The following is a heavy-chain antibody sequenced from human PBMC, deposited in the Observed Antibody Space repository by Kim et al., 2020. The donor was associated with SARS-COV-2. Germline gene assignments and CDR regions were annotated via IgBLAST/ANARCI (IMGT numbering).Heavy chain of an antibody. J-gene: IGHJ3*02. Sequence: GGSLRFSCAASGFTFSSYSMNWVRQAPGKGLEWVSFISSSSSTIYYADSVKGRFTISRDNAKNSLYMQMNSLRDEDTAVYYCARDRSPAYYYDSSGYSDAFDIWGQGTMVTVSS. CDR3: ARDRSPAYYYDSSGYSDAFDI. CDR1: GFTFSSYS. V-gene: IGHV3-48*02. D-gene: IGHD3-22*01. CDR2: ISSSSSTI.